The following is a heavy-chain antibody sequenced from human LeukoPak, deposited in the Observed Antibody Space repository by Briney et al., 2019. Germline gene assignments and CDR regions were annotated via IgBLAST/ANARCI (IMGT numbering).Heavy chain of an antibody. Sequence: GASVKVSCKASGYTFTGYYMHWVRQAPGQGLEWMGWINPIIGGTKYAQKFQGMVTMPTDTSIRTAHMDLSRLRSEDTALSYFEGDCIVVVPAAVQSPSCTYGMDVWGQGTTVTVSS. CDR1: GYTFTGYY. D-gene: IGHD2-2*02. J-gene: IGHJ6*02. CDR2: INPIIGGT. CDR3: EGDCIVVVPAAVQSPSCTYGMDV. V-gene: IGHV1-2*02.